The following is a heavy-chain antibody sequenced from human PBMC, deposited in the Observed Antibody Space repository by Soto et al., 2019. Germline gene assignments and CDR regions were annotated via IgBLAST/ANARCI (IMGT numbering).Heavy chain of an antibody. D-gene: IGHD1-20*01. Sequence: QVQLQESGPGLVKPSETLSLTCTVSGGSISSYYWSRIRQPPGKGLEWIGYIYYSGSTNYNPSLKSRATISVDTSKNQFSLKLSSVTAADTAVYYCARRYGRNFDYWGQGTLVTVSS. CDR1: GGSISSYY. J-gene: IGHJ4*02. V-gene: IGHV4-59*01. CDR2: IYYSGST. CDR3: ARRYGRNFDY.